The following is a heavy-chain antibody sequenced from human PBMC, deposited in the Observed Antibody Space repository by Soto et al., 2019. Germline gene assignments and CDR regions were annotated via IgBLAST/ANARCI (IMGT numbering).Heavy chain of an antibody. J-gene: IGHJ4*02. CDR1: GGTFSSYT. Sequence: QVQLVQSGAEVKKPGSSVKVSCKASGGTFSSYTISWVRQAPGQGLEWMGRIIPILGIANYAQKFQGRVTITADKSTSTAYMELSSLRSEDRAVYYCARDIAVAGTRGGWGQGTLVTVSS. CDR2: IIPILGIA. D-gene: IGHD6-19*01. CDR3: ARDIAVAGTRGG. V-gene: IGHV1-69*08.